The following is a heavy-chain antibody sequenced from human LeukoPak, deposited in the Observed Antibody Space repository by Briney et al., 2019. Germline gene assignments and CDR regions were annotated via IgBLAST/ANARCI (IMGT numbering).Heavy chain of an antibody. J-gene: IGHJ4*02. CDR2: IYTSGST. CDR3: ARGPPALAVAGTLLYYLDY. D-gene: IGHD6-19*01. V-gene: IGHV4-4*07. Sequence: SSETLSLTCTVSGGSISSYYWSWIRQPAGKGLEWIGRIYTSGSTNYNPSLKSRVTISVDKSKNQFSLKLSSVTAADTAVYYCARGPPALAVAGTLLYYLDYWGQGTLVTVSS. CDR1: GGSISSYY.